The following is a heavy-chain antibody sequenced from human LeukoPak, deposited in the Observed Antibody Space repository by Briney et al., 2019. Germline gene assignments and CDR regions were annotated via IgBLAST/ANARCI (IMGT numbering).Heavy chain of an antibody. CDR1: GFTFSSYW. CDR3: ASLLTAMVSGVDY. J-gene: IGHJ4*02. D-gene: IGHD5-18*01. CDR2: IKQDGSEK. V-gene: IGHV3-7*01. Sequence: GGSLRLSCAASGFTFSSYWMSWVRQAPGKGLEWVANIKQDGSEKYYVDSVKGRFTISGDNAKNSLYLQMNSLRAEDTAVYYCASLLTAMVSGVDYWGQGTLVTVSS.